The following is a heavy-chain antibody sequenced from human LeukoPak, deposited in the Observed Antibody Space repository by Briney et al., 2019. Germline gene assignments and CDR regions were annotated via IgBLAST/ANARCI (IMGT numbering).Heavy chain of an antibody. J-gene: IGHJ5*02. D-gene: IGHD2-8*01. CDR2: ICSSSSYI. V-gene: IGHV3-21*01. CDR3: ARGYCTNGVCYSPWFDP. CDR1: GFTFSGYS. Sequence: GGSLRLSCAASGFTFSGYSMNWVRQAPGKGLEWVSSICSSSSYIFYADSLKGRFTISRDNSKNTLYLQMNSLRAEDTAVYYCARGYCTNGVCYSPWFDPWGQGTLVTVSS.